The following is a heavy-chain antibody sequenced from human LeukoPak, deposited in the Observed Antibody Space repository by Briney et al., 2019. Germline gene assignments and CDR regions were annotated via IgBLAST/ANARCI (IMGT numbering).Heavy chain of an antibody. J-gene: IGHJ5*02. D-gene: IGHD3-3*01. CDR2: ISAYNCNT. CDR3: ASDRVVWSGYYKVNFRFDP. Sequence: ASVTVSYKASGYTFTSYGISWVRQAPRQALQWTGWISAYNCNTNYAQKLQGRVTMTTDTSTSTAYMELRSLRSDDTALYDCASDRVVWSGYYKVNFRFDPWGQGTLVTVSS. CDR1: GYTFTSYG. V-gene: IGHV1-18*01.